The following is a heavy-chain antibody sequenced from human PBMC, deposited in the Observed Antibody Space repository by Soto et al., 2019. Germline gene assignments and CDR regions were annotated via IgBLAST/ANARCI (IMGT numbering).Heavy chain of an antibody. V-gene: IGHV3-23*01. D-gene: IGHD6-19*01. J-gene: IGHJ4*02. CDR3: GRRSSGWYFDL. Sequence: VQLLETGGGLVQPAGSLRLSCAASGFTFSSNAMSWARQAPGKGVEWVSAISGRGGSTYYPGSVKGRFTISGDNSKNTLALQMDSLMAEETAVCYWGRRSSGWYFDLWGAGTLVSV. CDR2: ISGRGGST. CDR1: GFTFSSNA.